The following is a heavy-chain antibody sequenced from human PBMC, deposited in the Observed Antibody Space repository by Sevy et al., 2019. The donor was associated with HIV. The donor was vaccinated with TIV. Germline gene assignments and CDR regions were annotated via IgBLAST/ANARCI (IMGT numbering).Heavy chain of an antibody. CDR3: ARDPGSSWTSCDY. J-gene: IGHJ4*02. D-gene: IGHD6-13*01. Sequence: GGSLRLSCTASGFIFCSYAMNWVRQAPGKGLEWVAVISYDGSHKYYADSVKGRFTISRDSSKNTLYLQMHSLRTDDTAVYYCARDPGSSWTSCDYWGQGTLVTVSS. CDR2: ISYDGSHK. V-gene: IGHV3-30-3*01. CDR1: GFIFCSYA.